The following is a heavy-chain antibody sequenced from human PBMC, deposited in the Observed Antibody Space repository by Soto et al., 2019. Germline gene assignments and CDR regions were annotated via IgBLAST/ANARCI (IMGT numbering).Heavy chain of an antibody. CDR2: ISAYNGNT. CDR3: ARPADSYGFSHWFDP. J-gene: IGHJ5*02. Sequence: QVQLVQSGAEVKKPGASVKVSCKASGYTFTSYGISWVRQAPGQGLEWMGWISAYNGNTNYAQKLQGRVTMTTDTTTSTAYMERRSLRSDDTAVYYCARPADSYGFSHWFDPWGQGTLVTVSS. CDR1: GYTFTSYG. V-gene: IGHV1-18*01. D-gene: IGHD5-18*01.